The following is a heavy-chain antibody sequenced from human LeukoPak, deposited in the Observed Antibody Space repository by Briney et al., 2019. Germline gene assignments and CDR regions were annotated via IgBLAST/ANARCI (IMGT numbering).Heavy chain of an antibody. CDR2: IYHSGST. CDR3: ARAISTVAGGGTFDY. J-gene: IGHJ4*02. CDR1: GYSISSGYY. D-gene: IGHD6-19*01. V-gene: IGHV4-38-2*02. Sequence: PSETLSLTCTVSGYSISSGYYWGWIRQPPGKGLEWIGSIYHSGSTYYNPSLKSRVTISVDTSKNQFSLKLSPVTAADTAVYYCARAISTVAGGGTFDYWGQGTLVTVSS.